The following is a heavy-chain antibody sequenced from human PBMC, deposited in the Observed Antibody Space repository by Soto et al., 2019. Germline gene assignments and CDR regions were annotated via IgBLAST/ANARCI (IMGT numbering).Heavy chain of an antibody. Sequence: SETLSLTCAVSGYSISSGYYWGWIRQPPGKGLEWIGTIYHSGTTYYNPSLKSRVTISLDTSKNQVSLKLSSGTAADTAVYYCARSLYSSSWYAGSWGQGXLVTVYS. CDR2: IYHSGTT. V-gene: IGHV4-38-2*01. J-gene: IGHJ5*02. CDR1: GYSISSGYY. D-gene: IGHD6-13*01. CDR3: ARSLYSSSWYAGS.